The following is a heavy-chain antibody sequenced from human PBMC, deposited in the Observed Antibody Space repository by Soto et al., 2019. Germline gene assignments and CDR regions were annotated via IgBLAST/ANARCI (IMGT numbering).Heavy chain of an antibody. CDR2: IYPGDSDT. CDR3: ARGAYCGGDCYFGFDY. D-gene: IGHD2-21*01. CDR1: GYSFTSYW. V-gene: IGHV5-51*01. Sequence: GESLKISCKGSGYSFTSYWIGWVRQMPGKGLEWMGIIYPGDSDTRYSPSFQGQVTISADKSISTAYLQWSSLKASDTAMYYCARGAYCGGDCYFGFDYWGQGTLVTVSS. J-gene: IGHJ4*02.